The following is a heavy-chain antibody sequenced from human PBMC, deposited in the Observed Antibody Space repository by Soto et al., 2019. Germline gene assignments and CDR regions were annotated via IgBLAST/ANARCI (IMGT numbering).Heavy chain of an antibody. CDR2: ISGSAGTT. CDR3: ARRDVSTGAMDV. D-gene: IGHD3-10*02. J-gene: IGHJ6*02. CDR1: GFTFSSFA. Sequence: VQVLESWGDLVQPGGSLRLSCSASGFTFSSFAMRWVRQAPGKGLEWVSAISGSAGTTYYADSVKGRFTISRDNSKNILYLQMNSLRAEDTAVYFCARRDVSTGAMDVWGQGTTVTVSS. V-gene: IGHV3-23*01.